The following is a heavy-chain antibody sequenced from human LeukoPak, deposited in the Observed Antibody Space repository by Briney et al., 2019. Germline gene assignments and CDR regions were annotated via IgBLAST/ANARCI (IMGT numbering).Heavy chain of an antibody. CDR1: GFTFSNYA. Sequence: GGSLRLSCAASGFTFSNYAMSWVRQAPGKGLEWVSAISGSGGSTYYADSVRGRFTISRDNSKNTLYLQMNSLRAEDTAVYYCAKLHSGSYYLFDYWGQGTLVTVSS. CDR3: AKLHSGSYYLFDY. D-gene: IGHD1-26*01. J-gene: IGHJ4*02. CDR2: ISGSGGST. V-gene: IGHV3-23*01.